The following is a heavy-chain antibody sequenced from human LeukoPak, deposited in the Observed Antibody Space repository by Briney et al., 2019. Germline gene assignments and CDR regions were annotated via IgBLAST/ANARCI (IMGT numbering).Heavy chain of an antibody. J-gene: IGHJ4*02. D-gene: IGHD4-17*01. CDR3: AREVGGDYVFDY. CDR2: ISYDGSNK. V-gene: IGHV3-30-3*01. CDR1: GFTFSSYT. Sequence: GGSLRLSCAASGFTFSSYTMHWVRQAPGKGLEWVAVISYDGSNKYYANSVKGRFTISRDNSKNTLFLQMNSLTTEDTAVYYCAREVGGDYVFDYWGQGTLVTVSS.